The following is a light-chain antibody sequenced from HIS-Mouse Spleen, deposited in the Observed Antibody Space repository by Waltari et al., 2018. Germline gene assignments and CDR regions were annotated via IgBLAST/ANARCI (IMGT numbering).Light chain of an antibody. J-gene: IGLJ2*01. CDR3: AAWDDSLNGVV. V-gene: IGLV1-44*01. CDR1: SSHIGSNP. CDR2: SNN. Sequence: QSVLTQPPSASGTPGQRVTISCSGSSSHIGSNPVNWYQQLPGTAPKLLIYSNNQRPSGVPDRFSGSKSGTSASLAISGLQSEDEADYYYAAWDDSLNGVVFGGGTKLTVL.